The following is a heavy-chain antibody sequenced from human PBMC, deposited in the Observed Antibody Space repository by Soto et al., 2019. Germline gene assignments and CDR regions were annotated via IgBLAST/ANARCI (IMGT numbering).Heavy chain of an antibody. J-gene: IGHJ6*02. CDR1: GYPFSDFH. CDR3: ARGVSTDCSHGVCPHNYYLDLDG. D-gene: IGHD2-8*01. V-gene: IGHV1-2*04. Sequence: ASVKVSCKASGYPFSDFHISWVRQAPGQGLQWMGRINPRSGGTTSARKFQGWVTMTRDTSISTAYLEVTGLKSDDTAIYFCARGVSTDCSHGVCPHNYYLDLDGWGQGTTVTVSS. CDR2: INPRSGGT.